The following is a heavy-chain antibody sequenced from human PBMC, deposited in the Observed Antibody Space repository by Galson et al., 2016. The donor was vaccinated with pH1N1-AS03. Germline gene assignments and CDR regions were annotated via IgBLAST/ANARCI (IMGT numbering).Heavy chain of an antibody. J-gene: IGHJ4*02. CDR1: AGSISTYY. Sequence: LTCTVSAGSISTYYWTWIRQPPGRGLEWIGYIYFSGRTNCSPSLKSRANISLDRSRNQFSLNLNSVTAADTAVYYCARIRSEWLGVNSSWYGIDSWGQGTLVTVSS. V-gene: IGHV4-59*01. D-gene: IGHD2-2*01. CDR2: IYFSGRT. CDR3: ARIRSEWLGVNSSWYGIDS.